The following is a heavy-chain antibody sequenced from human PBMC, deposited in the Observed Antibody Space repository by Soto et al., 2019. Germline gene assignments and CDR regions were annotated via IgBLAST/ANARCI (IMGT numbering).Heavy chain of an antibody. J-gene: IGHJ3*02. V-gene: IGHV3-7*04. Sequence: PGGSLRLSCAASGFTFSTYWMSWVRQAPGKGLQWVANIKPDGGEKWYVDSVRGRFTISRDNVKNSLYLQMNNVRAEDTAVYYCARGDFYDSSGPFSDAFEIWGQGTMVTGSS. CDR1: GFTFSTYW. CDR3: ARGDFYDSSGPFSDAFEI. D-gene: IGHD3-22*01. CDR2: IKPDGGEK.